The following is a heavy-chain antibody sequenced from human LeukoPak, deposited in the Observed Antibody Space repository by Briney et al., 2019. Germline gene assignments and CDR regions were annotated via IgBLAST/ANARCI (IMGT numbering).Heavy chain of an antibody. CDR1: GGSISSYY. CDR3: ARDGGNALRGYYMDV. D-gene: IGHD4-23*01. CDR2: IYYSGST. Sequence: PSETLSLTCTVSGGSISSYYWSWIRQPPGKGLEWIGYIYYSGSTNYNPSLKSRVTISVDTSKNQFSLKLSSVTAADTAVYYCARDGGNALRGYYMDVWGKGTTVTVSS. V-gene: IGHV4-59*01. J-gene: IGHJ6*03.